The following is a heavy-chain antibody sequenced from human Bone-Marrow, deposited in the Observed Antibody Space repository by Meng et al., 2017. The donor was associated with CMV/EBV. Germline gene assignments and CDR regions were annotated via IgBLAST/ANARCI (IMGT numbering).Heavy chain of an antibody. V-gene: IGHV1-2*02. Sequence: ASVKVSCKASGYTFIGYYMHWVRQAPGQGLEWMGWINPNSGGTNYAQKFQGRVTMTRDTSISTAYMELSRLRSDDTAVYYCASGVLMAGGINWFDPWGQGTLVTASS. CDR3: ASGVLMAGGINWFDP. D-gene: IGHD2-8*01. J-gene: IGHJ5*02. CDR1: GYTFIGYY. CDR2: INPNSGGT.